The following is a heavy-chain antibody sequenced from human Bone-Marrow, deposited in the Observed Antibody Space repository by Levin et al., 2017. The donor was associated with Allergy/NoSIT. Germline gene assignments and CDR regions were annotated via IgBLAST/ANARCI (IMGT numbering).Heavy chain of an antibody. Sequence: GASVKVSCKASGYIYVNYGISWVRHGPGQGLEWLGWINVDSGQANYSPKFQGRVTMTTDRATTTAYMELSGLTSDDTAVYYGARVFGYFDSSGQYSDFWGQGTPVVVSS. V-gene: IGHV1-18*01. CDR1: GYIYVNYG. D-gene: IGHD3-22*01. J-gene: IGHJ4*02. CDR2: INVDSGQA. CDR3: ARVFGYFDSSGQYSDF.